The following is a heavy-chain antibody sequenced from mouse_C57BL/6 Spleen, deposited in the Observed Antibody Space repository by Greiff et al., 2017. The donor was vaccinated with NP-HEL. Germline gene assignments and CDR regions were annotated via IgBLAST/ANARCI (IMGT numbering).Heavy chain of an antibody. J-gene: IGHJ3*01. Sequence: VQLQQSDAELVKPGASVKISCKVSGYTFTDHTIHWMKQRPEQGLEWIGYIYPRDGSTKYNEKFKGKATLTADKSSSTAYMQLNSLTSEDSAVSFCAKGDYDVGRFAYWGQGTLVTVSA. V-gene: IGHV1-78*01. CDR1: GYTFTDHT. CDR2: IYPRDGST. CDR3: AKGDYDVGRFAY. D-gene: IGHD2-4*01.